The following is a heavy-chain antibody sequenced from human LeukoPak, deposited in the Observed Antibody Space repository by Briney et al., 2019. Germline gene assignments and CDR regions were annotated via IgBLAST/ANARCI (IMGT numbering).Heavy chain of an antibody. CDR2: IKQDGSEK. D-gene: IGHD4-17*01. Sequence: PGGSLRLSXAASGFTFSSYWMSWVRQAPGKGLEWVANIKQDGSEKYYVDSVKGRFTISRDNAKNSLYLQMNSLRAEDTAVYYCAKDSLRPRLKAFDPWGQGTLVTVSS. CDR3: AKDSLRPRLKAFDP. CDR1: GFTFSSYW. J-gene: IGHJ5*02. V-gene: IGHV3-7*03.